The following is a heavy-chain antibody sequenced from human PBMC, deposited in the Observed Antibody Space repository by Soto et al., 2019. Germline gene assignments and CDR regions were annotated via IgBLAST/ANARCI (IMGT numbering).Heavy chain of an antibody. J-gene: IGHJ3*02. CDR1: GGSISSGDYY. D-gene: IGHD2-21*02. CDR3: ARKDESPLVVVTAISRNAFDI. V-gene: IGHV4-30-4*01. Sequence: QVQLQESGPGLVKPSQTLSLTCTVSGGSISSGDYYWSWIRQPPGKGLEWIGYIYYSGSTYYNPSLKSRVTISVDTSKNQFSLKLSSVTAADTAVYYCARKDESPLVVVTAISRNAFDIWGQGTMVTVSS. CDR2: IYYSGST.